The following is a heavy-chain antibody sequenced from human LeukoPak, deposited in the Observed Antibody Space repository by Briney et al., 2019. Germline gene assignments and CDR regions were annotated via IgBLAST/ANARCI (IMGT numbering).Heavy chain of an antibody. CDR3: ARDSRYSNQDW. D-gene: IGHD6-13*01. Sequence: KTGGSLRLSCAASGFTFSDYFMSWIRQAPGKGLEWLSYISSSGGAMYYADSVKGRFTISRDNAKNSLYLQMNSLRAEDTAVYYCARDSRYSNQDWGGQGTLVTV. V-gene: IGHV3-11*01. J-gene: IGHJ4*02. CDR2: ISSSGGAM. CDR1: GFTFSDYF.